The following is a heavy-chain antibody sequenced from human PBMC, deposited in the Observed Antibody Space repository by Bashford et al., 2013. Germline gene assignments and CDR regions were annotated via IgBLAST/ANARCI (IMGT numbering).Heavy chain of an antibody. CDR3: AINYDSSVANLGNAFDI. CDR2: ISWNSGSI. CDR1: GFTFDDYA. V-gene: IGHV3-9*01. D-gene: IGHD3-22*01. J-gene: IGHJ3*02. Sequence: SLRLSCAASGFTFDDYAMHWVRQAPGKGLEWVSGISWNSGSIGYADSVKGRFTISRDNAKNSLYLQMNSLRAEDTAVYYCAINYDSSVANLGNAFDIWGQGTMVTVSS.